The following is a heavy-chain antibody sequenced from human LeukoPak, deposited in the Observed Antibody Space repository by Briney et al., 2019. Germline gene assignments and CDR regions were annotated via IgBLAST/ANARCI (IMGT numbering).Heavy chain of an antibody. CDR3: ARSTMMRIGYDFGHAFDI. Sequence: GASLQISCKGSGYIFTSYWIGWVRQMPGKGLEWMGIIYPGDSDTRYSPSFQGQVTISADKSISTAYLQWSSLKASDTAMYYCARSTMMRIGYDFGHAFDIWGQGTMVTVSS. CDR1: GYIFTSYW. CDR2: IYPGDSDT. J-gene: IGHJ3*02. D-gene: IGHD5-12*01. V-gene: IGHV5-51*01.